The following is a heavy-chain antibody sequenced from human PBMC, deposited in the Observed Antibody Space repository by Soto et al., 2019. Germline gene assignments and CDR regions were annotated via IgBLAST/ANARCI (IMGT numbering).Heavy chain of an antibody. Sequence: SETLSLTCTVSGGSISSYYWSWIRQPPGKGLEWIGYIYYSGSTNYNPSLKSRVTISVDTSKNQFSLKLSSVTAADTAVYYCARQVNEDIWFDPWGQGTLVTVSS. CDR3: ARQVNEDIWFDP. D-gene: IGHD2-15*01. J-gene: IGHJ5*02. V-gene: IGHV4-59*08. CDR2: IYYSGST. CDR1: GGSISSYY.